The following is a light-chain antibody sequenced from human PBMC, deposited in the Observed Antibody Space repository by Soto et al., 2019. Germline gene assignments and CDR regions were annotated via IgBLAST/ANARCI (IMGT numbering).Light chain of an antibody. V-gene: IGLV2-8*01. CDR1: SSDIGGYNY. CDR2: EVS. J-gene: IGLJ2*01. Sequence: QSALTQPPSASGSPGQSVTISCTGTSSDIGGYNYVSWYQQHPGKAPKLMIYEVSKRPSGVPDRFSGSNSGNTASLTVSGLQAEDEAEYYCSSYAGSNNVVFGGGTKVTVL. CDR3: SSYAGSNNVV.